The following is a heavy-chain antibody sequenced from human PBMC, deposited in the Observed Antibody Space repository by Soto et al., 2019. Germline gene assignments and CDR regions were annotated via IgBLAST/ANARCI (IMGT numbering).Heavy chain of an antibody. CDR3: ARDRHCSSTTCYNAFDI. J-gene: IGHJ3*02. CDR1: EFTFSSYW. Sequence: GGSLRLSCAASEFTFSSYWMSWVRQAPGKGLEWVANIKQDGSEKYYVDSVKDRFTISRDNAKNSLYLQMNNLRAEDSAVYYCARDRHCSSTTCYNAFDIWGQGTMVTVSS. V-gene: IGHV3-7*01. CDR2: IKQDGSEK. D-gene: IGHD2-2*02.